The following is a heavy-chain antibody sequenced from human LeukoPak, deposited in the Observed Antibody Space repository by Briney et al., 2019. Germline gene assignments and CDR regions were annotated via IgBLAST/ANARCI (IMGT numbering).Heavy chain of an antibody. V-gene: IGHV3-21*01. CDR3: AREVSEGFDF. Sequence: PGGSLRLSCAASGFTFSSYSMNWVRQAPGKGLEWVSSFGTRSTSIYHAGSVKGRFAISRDNAKNSPYLQMNSLRAEDTAVYYCAREVSEGFDFWGQGTLVTVSS. CDR1: GFTFSSYS. D-gene: IGHD3-22*01. CDR2: FGTRSTSI. J-gene: IGHJ4*02.